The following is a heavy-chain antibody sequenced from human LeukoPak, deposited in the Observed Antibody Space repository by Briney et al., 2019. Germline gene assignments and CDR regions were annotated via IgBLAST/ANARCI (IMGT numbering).Heavy chain of an antibody. J-gene: IGHJ6*02. CDR3: AKERAVAGILWYYGMDV. CDR1: GFTFSSYG. CDR2: IPYDGSNK. V-gene: IGHV3-30*18. D-gene: IGHD6-19*01. Sequence: PGRSLRLSCAASGFTFSSYGMHWVRQAPGKGLEWVAVIPYDGSNKYYADSVKGRFTISRDNSKNTLYLQMNSLRAEDTAVYYCAKERAVAGILWYYGMDVWGQGTTVTVSS.